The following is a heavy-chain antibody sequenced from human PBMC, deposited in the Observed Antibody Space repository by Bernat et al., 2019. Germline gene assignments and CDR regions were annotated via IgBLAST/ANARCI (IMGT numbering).Heavy chain of an antibody. CDR1: GFTFNTYG. D-gene: IGHD2-2*01. CDR3: AKDRYCSSNNCYTFEY. CDR2: ISYDGSNK. Sequence: QVQLVESGGGVVQPGTSLRLSCAGSGFTFNTYGMHWVRQAPGKGLEWVAVISYDGSNKYYADSVKGRFTISRDNSKNTLYVQMNSLRTEDTAVYYCAKDRYCSSNNCYTFEYWGQGTLVTVSS. V-gene: IGHV3-30*18. J-gene: IGHJ4*02.